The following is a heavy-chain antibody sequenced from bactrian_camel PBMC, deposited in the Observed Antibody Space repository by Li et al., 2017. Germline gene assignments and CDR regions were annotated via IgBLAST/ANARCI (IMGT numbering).Heavy chain of an antibody. Sequence: HVQLVESGGDLVQPGGSLRLSCAASGFTFSSYAMFWVRQAPGKGLEWVTGIVSDGSSTYYADSVKGRFTISRDNTKNTVHLQMNSLKPEDAAMYYCMRDTPYWAFDYWGQGTQVTVS. J-gene: IGHJ6*01. D-gene: IGHD1*01. CDR1: GFTFSSYA. CDR2: IVSDGSST. CDR3: MRDTPYWAFDY. V-gene: IGHV3S7*01.